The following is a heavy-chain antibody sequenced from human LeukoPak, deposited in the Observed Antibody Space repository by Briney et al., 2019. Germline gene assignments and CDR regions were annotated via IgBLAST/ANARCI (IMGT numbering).Heavy chain of an antibody. D-gene: IGHD2/OR15-2a*01. J-gene: IGHJ4*02. CDR2: IRNDGSNK. CDR1: GFTFSTYG. V-gene: IGHV3-30*02. CDR3: ATYSESYTFVDC. Sequence: GGSLRLSCAASGFTFSTYGMHWVRQAPGKGLEWGTFIRNDGSNKYYANSVKGRFTISRDNSRNTLFLQMNSLRTEDTAVYYCATYSESYTFVDCWGQGTLVTVSS.